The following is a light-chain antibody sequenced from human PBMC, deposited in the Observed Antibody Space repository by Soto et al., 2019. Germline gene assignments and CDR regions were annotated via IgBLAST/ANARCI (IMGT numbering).Light chain of an antibody. CDR3: QQTYSTPPT. CDR1: QSISTY. V-gene: IGKV1-39*01. CDR2: AAS. J-gene: IGKJ1*01. Sequence: IHMSQSPSSLSASISDIVATAVLASQSISTYLNWYQQKAGLAPKLLIYAASSLQSGVPSRFSGSGSGTDFTLTISSLQPEDFATYYCQQTYSTPPTFGQGTKVDIK.